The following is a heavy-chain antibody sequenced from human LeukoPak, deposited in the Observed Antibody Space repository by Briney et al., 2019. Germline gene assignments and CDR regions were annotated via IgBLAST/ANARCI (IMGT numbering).Heavy chain of an antibody. J-gene: IGHJ4*02. CDR1: GFTFSSYA. CDR3: AKGTAVASKYPFDY. Sequence: GGSLRLSCAASGFTFSSYAMSWVRQAPGKGLEWVSAISGSGGSTYYADSVKGRFTISRDNSQNTLYLQMNSLRAEDTAIYYCAKGTAVASKYPFDYWGQGTLVTVSS. CDR2: ISGSGGST. D-gene: IGHD6-19*01. V-gene: IGHV3-23*01.